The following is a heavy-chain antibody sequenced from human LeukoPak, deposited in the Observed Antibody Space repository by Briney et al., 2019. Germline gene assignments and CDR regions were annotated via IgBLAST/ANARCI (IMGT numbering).Heavy chain of an antibody. J-gene: IGHJ4*02. CDR3: AKVSSSWYNAEYDY. D-gene: IGHD6-13*01. CDR1: GFTFSSYG. Sequence: GRSLRLSCAASGFTFSSYGMHWVRQAPGKGLEWVAVISYDGSNKYYADSVKGRFTISRDNSKNTLYLQMNSLRAEDTAVYYCAKVSSSWYNAEYDYWGQGTLVTVSS. V-gene: IGHV3-30*18. CDR2: ISYDGSNK.